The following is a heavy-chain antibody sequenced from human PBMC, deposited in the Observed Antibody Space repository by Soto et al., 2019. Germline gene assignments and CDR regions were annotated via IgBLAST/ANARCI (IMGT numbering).Heavy chain of an antibody. CDR3: AKGVKWGGMTTIHYFDS. J-gene: IGHJ4*02. V-gene: IGHV3-9*01. CDR2: ISANGDNK. D-gene: IGHD2-21*02. CDR1: GFSVYVYA. Sequence: GGSLRLSCVGSGFSVYVYAMHGVRQAPGKGPEWVSGISANGDNKDYADSVKGRFTISRDNAKNSLFLQMNSLRPEDTALYYCAKGVKWGGMTTIHYFDSWGQGTQVTVSS.